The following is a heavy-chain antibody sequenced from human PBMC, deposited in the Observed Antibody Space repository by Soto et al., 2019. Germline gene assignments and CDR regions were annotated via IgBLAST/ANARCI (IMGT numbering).Heavy chain of an antibody. V-gene: IGHV3-30-3*01. Sequence: GSLRLSCAASGFTFSSYAMHWVRQAPGKGLEWVAVISYDGSNKYYADSVKGRFTISRDNSKNTLYLQMNSLRAEDTAVYYCAAGSLSAFDYWGQGTLVTVSS. D-gene: IGHD3-10*01. CDR2: ISYDGSNK. CDR3: AAGSLSAFDY. J-gene: IGHJ4*02. CDR1: GFTFSSYA.